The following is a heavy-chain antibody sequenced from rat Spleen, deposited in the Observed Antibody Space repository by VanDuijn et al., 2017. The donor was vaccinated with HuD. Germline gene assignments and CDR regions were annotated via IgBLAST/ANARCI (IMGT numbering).Heavy chain of an antibody. V-gene: IGHV5-29*01. CDR2: ISSDGTNT. J-gene: IGHJ3*01. D-gene: IGHD4-3*01. Sequence: EVQLVESDGGLVQPGRSLKLSCAASGFTFSDFFMAWVRQAPAKGLEWVATISSDGTNTYYRDSVKGRFTISRDNAKNTLFLQMDSLRSEDTATYYCARQDTSGYSNWFGYWGRGSLVTVSS. CDR3: ARQDTSGYSNWFGY. CDR1: GFTFSDFF.